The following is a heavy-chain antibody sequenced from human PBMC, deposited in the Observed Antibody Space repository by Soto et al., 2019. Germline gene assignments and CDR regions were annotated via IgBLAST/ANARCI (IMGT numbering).Heavy chain of an antibody. CDR2: ISGSEGST. V-gene: IGHV3-23*01. CDR3: AKDGYGDYSYFFDF. J-gene: IGHJ4*02. Sequence: EVQLLESGGGLVQPGGSLRLSCAGSGFTFSDYALNWVRQAPGKGLEWVSVISGSEGSTYYADSVKGRFTISRDNSNTWHLQMNSRIPEDTAVYYCAKDGYGDYSYFFDFWGQGILVTVSS. CDR1: GFTFSDYA. D-gene: IGHD4-17*01.